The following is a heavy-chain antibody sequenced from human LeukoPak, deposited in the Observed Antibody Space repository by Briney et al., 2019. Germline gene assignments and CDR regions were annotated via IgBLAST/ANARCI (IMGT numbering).Heavy chain of an antibody. D-gene: IGHD3-22*01. CDR2: INHSGST. J-gene: IGHJ5*02. CDR1: GGSFSGYY. V-gene: IGHV4-34*01. CDR3: ARAFLYYDSSGYSLLGWFDP. Sequence: PSETLSLTCAVYGGSFSGYYWSWIRQPPGKGLEWIGEINHSGSTNYNPSLKSRVTISVDTSKNQFSLKLSSVTAADTAVYYCARAFLYYDSSGYSLLGWFDPWGQGTLVTVSS.